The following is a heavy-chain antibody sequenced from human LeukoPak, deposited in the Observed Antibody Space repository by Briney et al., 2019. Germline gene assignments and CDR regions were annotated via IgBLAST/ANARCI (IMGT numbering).Heavy chain of an antibody. J-gene: IGHJ3*02. Sequence: GGSLRLSCAASGFTFTTFAMTWVRQGPGKGLEWVSAISGSGGTTYYADSVKGRFTISRDNSKNTLYLQMNSLRAEDTAVYYCAKDYGRRVLRFLEWFLDAFDIWGQGTMVTVSS. CDR2: ISGSGGTT. V-gene: IGHV3-23*01. CDR3: AKDYGRRVLRFLEWFLDAFDI. D-gene: IGHD3-3*01. CDR1: GFTFTTFA.